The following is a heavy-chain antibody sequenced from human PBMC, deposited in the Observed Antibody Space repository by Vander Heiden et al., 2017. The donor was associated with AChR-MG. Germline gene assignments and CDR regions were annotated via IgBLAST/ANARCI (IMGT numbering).Heavy chain of an antibody. V-gene: IGHV3-9*01. CDR2: ISWNSGTI. D-gene: IGHD6-13*01. J-gene: IGHJ4*02. CDR1: GFTFDDYA. Sequence: EVQLVESGGGLVQPGRSLRLSCADSGFTFDDYAMHWVRQAPGKGLEWVSGISWNSGTIGYANSVKGRFTISRDKAKNSLYLQMNSLRGEDTALYYCAKGSDSSTWYLVDHWGQGALVTVSS. CDR3: AKGSDSSTWYLVDH.